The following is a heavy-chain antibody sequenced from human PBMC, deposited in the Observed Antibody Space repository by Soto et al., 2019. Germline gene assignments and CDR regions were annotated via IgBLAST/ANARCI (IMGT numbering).Heavy chain of an antibody. Sequence: GSLILSCAAYGFTFSSYSMSWVRQAPGKGLEWVSAISGSGGSTYYAPSVKGRFTISRDNSKNPLYLQMNSLRAEDTAVYYCAKGPIAAAASYYYYYGMDVRGQGTTVTVSS. D-gene: IGHD6-13*01. V-gene: IGHV3-23*01. J-gene: IGHJ6*02. CDR3: AKGPIAAAASYYYYYGMDV. CDR2: ISGSGGST. CDR1: GFTFSSYS.